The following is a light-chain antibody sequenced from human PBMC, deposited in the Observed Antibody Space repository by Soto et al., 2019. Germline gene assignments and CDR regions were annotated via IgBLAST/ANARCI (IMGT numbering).Light chain of an antibody. V-gene: IGKV1-27*01. CDR3: QKYNSAPWT. CDR1: QGISNY. CDR2: AAS. Sequence: DIQMTQYPSSLSTSVGDRVTITCQASQGISNYLAWYQQKPGKVPKLLIYAASTLQSGVPSRFSGSGSGTDFTLTISSLQPEDVATYYCQKYNSAPWTFDIGTKVEIK. J-gene: IGKJ1*01.